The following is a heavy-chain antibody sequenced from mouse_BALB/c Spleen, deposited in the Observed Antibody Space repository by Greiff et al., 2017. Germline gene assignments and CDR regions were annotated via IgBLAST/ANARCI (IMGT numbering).Heavy chain of an antibody. J-gene: IGHJ2*01. CDR2: ISSGGSYT. Sequence: EVQGVESGGGLVKPGGSLKLSCAASGFTFSSYTMSWVRQTPEKRLEWVATISSGGSYTYYPDSVKGRFTISRDNAKNTLYLQMSSLKSEDTAMYYCTRDGSYWGQGTTLTVSS. V-gene: IGHV5-6-4*01. CDR3: TRDGSY. CDR1: GFTFSSYT.